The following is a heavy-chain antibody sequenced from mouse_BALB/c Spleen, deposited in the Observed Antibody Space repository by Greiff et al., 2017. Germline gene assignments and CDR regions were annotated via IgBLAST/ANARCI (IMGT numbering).Heavy chain of an antibody. V-gene: IGHV5-17*02. CDR2: ISSGSSTI. Sequence: EVQGVESGGGLVQPGGSRKLSCAASGFTFSSFGMHWVRQAPEKGLEWVAYISSGSSTIYYADTVKGRFTISRDNPKNTLFLQMTSLRSEDTAMYYCAKSPDYGSSYDFDYWGQGTTLTVSS. CDR1: GFTFSSFG. CDR3: AKSPDYGSSYDFDY. D-gene: IGHD1-1*01. J-gene: IGHJ2*01.